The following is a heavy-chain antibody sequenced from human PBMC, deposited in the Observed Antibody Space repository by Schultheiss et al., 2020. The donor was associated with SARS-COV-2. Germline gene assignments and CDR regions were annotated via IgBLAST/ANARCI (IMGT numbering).Heavy chain of an antibody. CDR1: GFTFSNAW. Sequence: GESLKISCAASGFTFSNAWMSWVRQAPGKGLEWVGRIKSKTDGGTTDYAAPVKGRFTISRDDSKNTLYLQMNSLKTEDTAVYYCTTEGSTVEATGFDPWGQGTLVTVSS. CDR2: IKSKTDGGTT. J-gene: IGHJ5*02. CDR3: TTEGSTVEATGFDP. V-gene: IGHV3-15*01. D-gene: IGHD1-26*01.